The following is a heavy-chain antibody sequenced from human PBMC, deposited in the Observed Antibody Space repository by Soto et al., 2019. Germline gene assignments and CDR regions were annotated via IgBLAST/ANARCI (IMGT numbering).Heavy chain of an antibody. V-gene: IGHV4-39*01. CDR2: IYYSGST. CDR3: ARRPTSSYIAAAGWDWFDP. CDR1: GGSISSSSYY. Sequence: SETLSLTCTVSGGSISSSSYYWVWIRQPPGKGLEWIGSIYYSGSTYYNPSLKSRVTISVDTSKNQFSLKLSSVTAADTAVYYCARRPTSSYIAAAGWDWFDPWGQGTLVTVSS. D-gene: IGHD6-13*01. J-gene: IGHJ5*02.